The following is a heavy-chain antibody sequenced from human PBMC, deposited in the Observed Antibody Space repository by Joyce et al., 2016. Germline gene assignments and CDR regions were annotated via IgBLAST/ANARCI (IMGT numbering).Heavy chain of an antibody. V-gene: IGHV4-59*01. CDR3: ARTSGSYFYYFGMDV. CDR2: IYYSGST. D-gene: IGHD1-26*01. J-gene: IGHJ6*01. CDR1: GVSISTYY. Sequence: QVQLQESGPGLVKPSETLSLTCTVSGVSISTYYWSWIRQPPGKGLEWMGYIYYSGSTSYNPSLKSRVTISLDTSKNQFSLTLRSVTAADTAVYFCARTSGSYFYYFGMDVWGQGTTVTVSS.